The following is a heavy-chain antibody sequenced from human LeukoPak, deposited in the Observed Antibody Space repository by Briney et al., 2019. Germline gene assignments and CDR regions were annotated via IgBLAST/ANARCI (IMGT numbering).Heavy chain of an antibody. CDR2: IRYDGSSK. CDR3: ARYSGNYGLDY. D-gene: IGHD4-17*01. CDR1: GFTFSNYV. V-gene: IGHV3-30*02. Sequence: GGSLRLSCAASGFTFSNYVVHWVRQPPGKGLEWVSLIRYDGSSKYYADSVRGRFTISRDNSKNTLYLQMNSLRAEDTAVYYCARYSGNYGLDYWGQGTLVTISS. J-gene: IGHJ4*02.